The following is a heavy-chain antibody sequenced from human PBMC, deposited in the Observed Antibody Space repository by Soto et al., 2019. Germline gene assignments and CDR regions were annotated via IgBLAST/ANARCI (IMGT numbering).Heavy chain of an antibody. V-gene: IGHV3-66*01. Sequence: EVQLVESGGGLVQPGGSLRLSCAGSALTASKNYMSWVRQPPGKGLEWVSVIYSGGTTYYADSVKDRFSISRDNSKCTLYLLIDSVRAGHTAVYYCARGGAGSYWAYYGMDVWGQGTTVTVS. CDR2: IYSGGTT. J-gene: IGHJ6*02. CDR1: ALTASKNY. D-gene: IGHD3-10*01. CDR3: ARGGAGSYWAYYGMDV.